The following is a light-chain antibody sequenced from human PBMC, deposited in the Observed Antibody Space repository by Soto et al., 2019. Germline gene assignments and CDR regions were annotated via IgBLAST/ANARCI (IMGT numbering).Light chain of an antibody. J-gene: IGKJ1*01. CDR2: GAS. V-gene: IGKV3-15*01. Sequence: IVMTQSPATLSVSPGERATLSCRASQSVSNNLAWYQQKPGQAPRLLIYGASTRATGIPARFSGSGSETEFTLTISRLEPEDFAVYYCQQYGSSPRTFGQGTKVDIK. CDR3: QQYGSSPRT. CDR1: QSVSNN.